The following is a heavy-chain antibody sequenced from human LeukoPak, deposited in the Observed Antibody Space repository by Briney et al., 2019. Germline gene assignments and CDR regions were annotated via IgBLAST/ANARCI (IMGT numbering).Heavy chain of an antibody. V-gene: IGHV5-51*01. CDR2: IYPGDSDT. J-gene: IGHJ4*02. Sequence: GESLKISCKGSGYSITSYWIGWVRQLPGKGLEWMGIIYPGDSDTRYSPSFQGQVTISADKSISTAYLQWSSLKASDTAMYYCARAAEYYYDSSGYLPFDYWGQGTLVTFSS. CDR1: GYSITSYW. CDR3: ARAAEYYYDSSGYLPFDY. D-gene: IGHD3-22*01.